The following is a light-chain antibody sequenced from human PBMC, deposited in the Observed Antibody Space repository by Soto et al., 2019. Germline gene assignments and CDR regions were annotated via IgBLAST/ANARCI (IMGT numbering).Light chain of an antibody. CDR3: QQYNSYSLST. CDR2: DAY. J-gene: IGKJ2*01. V-gene: IGKV1-5*01. Sequence: DIQMTQSPSTLSASVGDRVTITCRASQSISSWLAWYQQKPGKAPKLLIYDAYSLESGVPSRFSGSGSGTEFTLTISSLQPDDFATYYCQQYNSYSLSTFGQGTKLEIK. CDR1: QSISSW.